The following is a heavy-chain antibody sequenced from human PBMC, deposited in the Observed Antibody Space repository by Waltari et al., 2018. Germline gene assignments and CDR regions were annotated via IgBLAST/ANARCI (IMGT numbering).Heavy chain of an antibody. D-gene: IGHD5-18*01. V-gene: IGHV1-69*01. Sequence: SCKASGGTFSSYAISWVRQAPGQGLEWMGGIIAIFGTANYAQKFQGRVTITADESTSTAYMELSSLRSEDTAVYYCARGIQLYLRGMDVWGQGTTVTVSS. CDR3: ARGIQLYLRGMDV. J-gene: IGHJ6*02. CDR1: GGTFSSYA. CDR2: IIAIFGTA.